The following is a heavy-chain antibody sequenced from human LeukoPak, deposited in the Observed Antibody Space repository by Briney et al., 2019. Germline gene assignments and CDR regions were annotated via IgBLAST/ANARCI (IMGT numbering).Heavy chain of an antibody. Sequence: GRSLRLSCAASGFTFDDYAMHWVRQAPGKGLEWVSGISWNSGSIGYADSVKGRFTISRDNAKNSLCLQMNSLRAEDTALYYCAKGAVAGLFDYWGQGTLVTVSS. D-gene: IGHD6-19*01. V-gene: IGHV3-9*01. CDR1: GFTFDDYA. J-gene: IGHJ4*02. CDR3: AKGAVAGLFDY. CDR2: ISWNSGSI.